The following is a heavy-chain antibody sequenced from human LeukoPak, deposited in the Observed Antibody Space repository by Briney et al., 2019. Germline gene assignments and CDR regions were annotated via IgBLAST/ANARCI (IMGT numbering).Heavy chain of an antibody. D-gene: IGHD5-12*01. Sequence: GGSLRLSCAASGFTLSRYEMNWVRQAPGKGLEWVAYISSSTSTIYSADSVKGRFTISRDNAKNSLYLQMNSLRPEDTAVYYCARDWVARYYFDYWGQGTLVTVSS. CDR1: GFTLSRYE. J-gene: IGHJ4*02. CDR2: ISSSTSTI. CDR3: ARDWVARYYFDY. V-gene: IGHV3-48*03.